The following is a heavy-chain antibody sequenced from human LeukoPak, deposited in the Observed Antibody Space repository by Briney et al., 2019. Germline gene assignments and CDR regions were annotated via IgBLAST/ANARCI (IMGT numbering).Heavy chain of an antibody. D-gene: IGHD3-16*01. CDR3: ARGQRDMPSRFDY. J-gene: IGHJ4*02. CDR2: IYYSGST. V-gene: IGHV4-39*07. CDR1: GGSISNSGYY. Sequence: SETLSLTCTVSGGSISNSGYYWGWIRQPPGKGLEWIGSIYYSGSTYSNPSLKSLVTISVDTSKNQFSLKLNSVTAADTAVYYCARGQRDMPSRFDYWGQGTLVTVSS.